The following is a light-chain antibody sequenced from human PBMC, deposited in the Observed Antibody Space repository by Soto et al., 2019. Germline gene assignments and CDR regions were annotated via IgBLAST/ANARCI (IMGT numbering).Light chain of an antibody. CDR1: QSVTSNY. CDR3: QQYSSSGT. CDR2: GAS. J-gene: IGKJ1*01. V-gene: IGKV3-20*01. Sequence: VVVTQAPATLSVSPGEGAPFSCRASQSVTSNYLAWYQQKPGQAPRLLIYGASNRATGIPDRFIVIGSGTEFTLPISRMEPEDFAVDDCQQYSSSGTFFQGTKVDIK.